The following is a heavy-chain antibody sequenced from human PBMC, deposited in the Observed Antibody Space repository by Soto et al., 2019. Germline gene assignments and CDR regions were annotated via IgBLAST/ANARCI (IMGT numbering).Heavy chain of an antibody. J-gene: IGHJ6*02. CDR3: ARDKVYYGSGSPRYYGMDV. Sequence: QVQLVQSGAEVKKPGSSVKVSCKASGGIFSSYAISWVRQAPGQGLEWMGGIIPIFGTANYAQKFQGRVSITADESTSTAYMELSSLRSEDTAVSYCARDKVYYGSGSPRYYGMDVWGQGTTVTVSS. CDR1: GGIFSSYA. CDR2: IIPIFGTA. D-gene: IGHD3-10*01. V-gene: IGHV1-69*01.